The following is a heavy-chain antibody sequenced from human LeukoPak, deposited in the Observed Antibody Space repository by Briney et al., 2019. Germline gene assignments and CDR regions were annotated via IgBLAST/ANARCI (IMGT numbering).Heavy chain of an antibody. D-gene: IGHD2-2*01. CDR3: ARHQLSSYYGMDV. J-gene: IGHJ6*02. Sequence: GGSLRLSCAASGFTFSSYEMNWVRQAPGKGLEWVSYISSSGSTTYYADSVKGRFTISRDNSKNTLYLQMNSLRAEDTAVYYCARHQLSSYYGMDVWGQGTTVTVSS. CDR1: GFTFSSYE. V-gene: IGHV3-48*03. CDR2: ISSSGSTT.